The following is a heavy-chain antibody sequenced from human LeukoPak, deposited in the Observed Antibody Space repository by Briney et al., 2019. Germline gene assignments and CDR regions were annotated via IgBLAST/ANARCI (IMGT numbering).Heavy chain of an antibody. Sequence: GGSLRLSCAASGFTFSSYDMHWVRQATGKGLEWVSAIGTAGDTYYPGSVKGRFTISRENAKNSLYLQLNSLRAEGTALYYCARGEWSSSPFDYWGQGTLVTVSS. V-gene: IGHV3-13*01. CDR1: GFTFSSYD. CDR3: ARGEWSSSPFDY. J-gene: IGHJ4*02. D-gene: IGHD6-6*01. CDR2: IGTAGDT.